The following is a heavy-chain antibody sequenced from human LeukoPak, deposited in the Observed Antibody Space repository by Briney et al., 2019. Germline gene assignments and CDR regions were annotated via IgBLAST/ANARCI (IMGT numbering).Heavy chain of an antibody. CDR3: ARELRDHRGGFDV. J-gene: IGHJ3*01. V-gene: IGHV4-34*01. D-gene: IGHD1-1*01. Sequence: SETLSLTCAVYGGSFSGYYWSWIRQPPGKGLEWIGEINHSGGTNYNPSLESRVTISVDTSKDQFSLKLSSVTAADTAVYYCARELRDHRGGFDVWGQGTMVTVSS. CDR2: INHSGGT. CDR1: GGSFSGYY.